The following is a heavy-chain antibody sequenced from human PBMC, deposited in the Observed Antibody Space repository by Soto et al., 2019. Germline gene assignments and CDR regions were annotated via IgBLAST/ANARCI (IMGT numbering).Heavy chain of an antibody. D-gene: IGHD2-2*01. CDR1: GFTFSSYS. CDR2: ISSSSSYI. V-gene: IGHV3-21*01. CDR3: ARDCSSTSCPIGGFDY. J-gene: IGHJ4*02. Sequence: GSLRLSCAASGFTFSSYSMNWVRQAPGKGLEWVSSISSSSSYIYYADSVKGRFTISRDNAKNSLYLQMNSLRAEDTAVYYCARDCSSTSCPIGGFDYWGQGTLVTVSS.